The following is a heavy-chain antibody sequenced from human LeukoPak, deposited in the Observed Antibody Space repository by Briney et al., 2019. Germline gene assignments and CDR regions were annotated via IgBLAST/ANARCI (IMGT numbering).Heavy chain of an antibody. CDR3: ARSNFSTSCYDY. CDR2: IIPIFGTA. CDR1: GGTFSSYA. V-gene: IGHV1-69*13. D-gene: IGHD2-2*01. Sequence: GASVKVSCKASGGTFSSYAISWVRQAPGQGLEWMGGIIPIFGTANYAQKFQGRVTITADESTSTAYMELSSLRSEDTAVYYCARSNFSTSCYDYWGQGTLVTVSS. J-gene: IGHJ4*02.